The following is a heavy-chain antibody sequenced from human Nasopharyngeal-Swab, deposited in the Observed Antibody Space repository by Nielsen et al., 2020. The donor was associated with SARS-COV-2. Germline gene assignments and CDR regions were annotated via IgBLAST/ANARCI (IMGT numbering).Heavy chain of an antibody. V-gene: IGHV5-51*01. D-gene: IGHD2-2*01. Sequence: VRQMPGKGMGWMGTIYPGDSDTRYSPSFQGQVTISADKSISTAYLQWSSLKASDTAMYYCARIGYCSSTSCPEGWFDPWGQGTLVTVSS. CDR2: IYPGDSDT. CDR3: ARIGYCSSTSCPEGWFDP. J-gene: IGHJ5*02.